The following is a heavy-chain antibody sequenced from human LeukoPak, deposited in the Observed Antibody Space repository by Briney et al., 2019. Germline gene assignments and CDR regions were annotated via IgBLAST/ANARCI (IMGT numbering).Heavy chain of an antibody. J-gene: IGHJ6*02. D-gene: IGHD6-13*01. V-gene: IGHV4-30-2*01. CDR2: IYHSGST. Sequence: SQTLSLTCIVSGGSISSGGYYWSWIRQHPGKGLEWIGYIYHSGSTYYNPSLKSRVTISVDRSKNQFSLKLSSVTAADSAVYYCARGGDYSSSWYYYYGMDVWGQGTTVTVSS. CDR1: GGSISSGGYY. CDR3: ARGGDYSSSWYYYYGMDV.